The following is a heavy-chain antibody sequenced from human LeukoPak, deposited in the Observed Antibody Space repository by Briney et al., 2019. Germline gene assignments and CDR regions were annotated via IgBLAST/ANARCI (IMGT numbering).Heavy chain of an antibody. J-gene: IGHJ3*01. D-gene: IGHD3-22*01. Sequence: ASVKVSCKASGYTFTSYGISWVRQAPGQGLEWMGWISAYNGNTNYAQKLQGRVTMTTDTSTSTAYMELRSLISDDTAVYYCARPRPAYYYDSMDPWGQGTMVTVSS. CDR1: GYTFTSYG. CDR3: ARPRPAYYYDSMDP. V-gene: IGHV1-18*01. CDR2: ISAYNGNT.